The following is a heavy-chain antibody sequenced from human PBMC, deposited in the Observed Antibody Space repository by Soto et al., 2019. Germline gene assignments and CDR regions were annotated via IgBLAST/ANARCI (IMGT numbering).Heavy chain of an antibody. CDR1: GFTFSSYG. CDR2: IWYDGSNK. J-gene: IGHJ4*02. D-gene: IGHD6-13*01. CDR3: ARAPGGKLYSSSWYVDY. V-gene: IGHV3-33*01. Sequence: QVQLVESGGGVVQPGRSLRLSCAASGFTFSSYGMHWVRQAPGKGLEWVAVIWYDGSNKYYADSVKGRFTISRDNSKNTLYLQMNSLRAEDTAVYYCARAPGGKLYSSSWYVDYWGQGTLVTVSS.